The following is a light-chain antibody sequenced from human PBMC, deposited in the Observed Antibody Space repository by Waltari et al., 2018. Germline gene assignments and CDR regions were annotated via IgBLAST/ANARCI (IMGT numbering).Light chain of an antibody. CDR2: DAS. V-gene: IGKV3-15*01. CDR3: QQYNNWHTWT. CDR1: HSVKTN. J-gene: IGKJ1*01. Sequence: EVVMTQSPATLSVSPGERATLSCRASHSVKTNLAWYQQKPGQAPRLVIFDASTRATGIPARFSGSGSGTEFTLTISSLQPEDSAVYYCQQYNNWHTWTFGQGAKVEIK.